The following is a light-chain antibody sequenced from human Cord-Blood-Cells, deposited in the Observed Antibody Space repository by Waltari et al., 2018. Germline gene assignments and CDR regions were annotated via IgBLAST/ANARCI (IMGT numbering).Light chain of an antibody. J-gene: IGKJ1*01. CDR3: QQYGSSPET. CDR2: GAS. V-gene: IGKV3-20*01. CDR1: QSVSSSY. Sequence: TLSLSPGERATLSCRASQSVSSSYLAWYQQKPGQAPRLLIYGASSRATGIPDRFSGSGSGTDFTLTISRLEPEDFAVYYCQQYGSSPETFGQGTKVEIK.